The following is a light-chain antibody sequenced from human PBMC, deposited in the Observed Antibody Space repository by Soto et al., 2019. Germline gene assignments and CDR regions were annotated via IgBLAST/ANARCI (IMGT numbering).Light chain of an antibody. CDR2: RND. V-gene: IGLV1-47*01. J-gene: IGLJ2*01. CDR1: SSNIGNNF. Sequence: QSVLTQPPSASATPGQRVTISCSGSSSNIGNNFIYWYQHLPGTAPKLLIYRNDQRPSGVPDRFSGSKSGTSASLAISGLRSEYEADYYCSAWDDSLTGVIFGGGTKLTVL. CDR3: SAWDDSLTGVI.